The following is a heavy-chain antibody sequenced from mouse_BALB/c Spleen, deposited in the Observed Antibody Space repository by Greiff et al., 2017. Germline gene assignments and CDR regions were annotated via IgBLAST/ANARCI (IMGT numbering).Heavy chain of an antibody. CDR1: GYSITSGYY. D-gene: IGHD1-2*01. CDR3: ARVELRLRDWYFDV. J-gene: IGHJ1*01. CDR2: ISYDGSN. V-gene: IGHV3-6*02. Sequence: EVQLQESGPGLVKPSQSLSLTCSVTGYSITSGYYWNWIRQFPGNKLEWMGYISYDGSNNYNPSLKNRISITRDTSKNQFFLKLNSVTTEDTATYYCARVELRLRDWYFDVWGAGTTVTVSS.